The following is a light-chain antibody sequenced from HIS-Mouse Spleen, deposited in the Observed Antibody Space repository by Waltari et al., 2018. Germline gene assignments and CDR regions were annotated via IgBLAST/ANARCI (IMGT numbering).Light chain of an antibody. CDR1: ALPKKY. J-gene: IGLJ2*01. CDR3: YSTDSSGNHRV. V-gene: IGLV3-10*01. Sequence: SYELTQPPSVSVSPGQTARITCSGDALPKKYAYWYQQKSGQAPVLVIDEDSKRPSGLPQGFSGSSSGTMATLTISGAQVEDEADYYWYSTDSSGNHRVFGGGTKLTVL. CDR2: EDS.